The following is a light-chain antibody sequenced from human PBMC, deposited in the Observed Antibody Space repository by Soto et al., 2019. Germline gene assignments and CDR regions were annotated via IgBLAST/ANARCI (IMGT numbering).Light chain of an antibody. CDR1: SSDVGGYNY. Sequence: QSVLTQPASVSGSPGQSITISCTGTSSDVGGYNYVSWFQQHPGKAPKLMIYDVNNQPSGVSNRFSGSKSGTTASLTISGLQAEDEAEYFCSSYAGTNTLVVFGGGTKLTVL. J-gene: IGLJ2*01. CDR2: DVN. V-gene: IGLV2-14*01. CDR3: SSYAGTNTLVV.